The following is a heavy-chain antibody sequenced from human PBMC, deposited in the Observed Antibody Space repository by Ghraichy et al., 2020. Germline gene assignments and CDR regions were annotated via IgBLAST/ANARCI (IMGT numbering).Heavy chain of an antibody. V-gene: IGHV4-59*08. J-gene: IGHJ6*02. D-gene: IGHD4-23*01. CDR3: ARWAAVVPWIYSNAPDYYYYYGMDV. Sequence: SETLSLTCTVSGGSISSYYWSWIRQPPGKGLEWIGYIYYSGSTNYNPSLKSRVTISVDTSKNQFSLKLSSVTAADTAVYYCARWAAVVPWIYSNAPDYYYYYGMDVWGQGTTVTVSS. CDR2: IYYSGST. CDR1: GGSISSYY.